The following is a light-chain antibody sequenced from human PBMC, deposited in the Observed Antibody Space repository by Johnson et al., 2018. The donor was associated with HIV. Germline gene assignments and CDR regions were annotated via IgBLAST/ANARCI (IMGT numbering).Light chain of an antibody. J-gene: IGLJ1*01. CDR1: SSNIGNNY. CDR3: GTWKSSLSAGGV. CDR2: EHN. V-gene: IGLV1-51*02. Sequence: QSVLTQPPSVSAAPGQKVTISCSGSSSNIGNNYVSWYQQLPGTAPKLLIYEHNMRHSGIPDRFSGSQSGTSATLGITGLPTGDEADYYCGTWKSSLSAGGVFGTGTKVTVL.